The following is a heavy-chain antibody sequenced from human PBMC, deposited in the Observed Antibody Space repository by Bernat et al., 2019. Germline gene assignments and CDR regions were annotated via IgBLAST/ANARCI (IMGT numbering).Heavy chain of an antibody. CDR2: ISRISSHI. V-gene: IGHV3-21*05. Sequence: EMQLVESGGGLVKPGGSLRLSCTASGFTFSDFSMNWVRQAPGKGLEWLSYISRISSHIYYADSVKGRFTISRDNAKSTLYLQMNSLRADDTAVYYCAGDTADSLTRNWFDPWGQGTLVTVSS. D-gene: IGHD2-21*02. CDR3: AGDTADSLTRNWFDP. J-gene: IGHJ5*02. CDR1: GFTFSDFS.